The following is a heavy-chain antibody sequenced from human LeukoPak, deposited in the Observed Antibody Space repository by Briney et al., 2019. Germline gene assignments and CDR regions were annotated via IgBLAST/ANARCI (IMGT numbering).Heavy chain of an antibody. CDR2: IYVSGNT. CDR1: GGSISSYC. Sequence: EASETLSLTCTVSGGSISSYCWSWIRQPPGKGLEWIGYIYVSGNTNYNPALKSRVTISLDTSKNQFSLKLTSVTAADTAVYYCAGVGLPGSFDYWGQGTLVTVSS. CDR3: AGVGLPGSFDY. D-gene: IGHD3/OR15-3a*01. J-gene: IGHJ4*02. V-gene: IGHV4-59*01.